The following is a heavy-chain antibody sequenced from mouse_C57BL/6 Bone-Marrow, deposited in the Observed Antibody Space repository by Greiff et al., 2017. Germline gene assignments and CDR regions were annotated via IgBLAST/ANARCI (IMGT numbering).Heavy chain of an antibody. CDR2: ISYDGSN. V-gene: IGHV3-6*01. CDR1: GYSITSGYY. J-gene: IGHJ4*01. CDR3: ARGTQLSAMDY. Sequence: EVKLQESGPGLVKPSQSLSLTCSVTGYSITSGYYWNWIRQFPGNKLEWMGYISYDGSNNYNPSLKNRISITRDTSKNQFFLKLNSVTTEDTATDYCARGTQLSAMDYWGQGTSVTVSS.